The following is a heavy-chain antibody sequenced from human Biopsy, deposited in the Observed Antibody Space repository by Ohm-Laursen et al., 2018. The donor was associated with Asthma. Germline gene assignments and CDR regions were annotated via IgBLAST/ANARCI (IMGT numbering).Heavy chain of an antibody. CDR1: GFTFSIYD. CDR3: ARTHERWTSIQDDALDI. V-gene: IGHV3-30*03. Sequence: SLRPSCAASGFTFSIYDIHWVRQAPGKGLEWVAVISYDGGNKFYGDSVKGRFTLSRDNSRNTLYLQMNSLRVEDTAIYYCARTHERWTSIQDDALDIWGQGTMVSVSS. CDR2: ISYDGGNK. J-gene: IGHJ3*02. D-gene: IGHD4-23*01.